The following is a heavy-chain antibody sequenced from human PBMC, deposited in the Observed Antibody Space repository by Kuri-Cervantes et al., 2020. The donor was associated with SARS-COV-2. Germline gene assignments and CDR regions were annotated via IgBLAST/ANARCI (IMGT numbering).Heavy chain of an antibody. CDR2: IDPSDSYT. D-gene: IGHD3-10*01. Sequence: GESLKSSCKGSGYSFTSYWISWVRQVPGKGLEWMGRIDPSDSYTNYSPSFQGHVTISADKSISTAYLQWSSLKASDTAMYYCARLAKMVRGVIGLDYWGQGTLVTVSS. V-gene: IGHV5-10-1*01. J-gene: IGHJ4*02. CDR3: ARLAKMVRGVIGLDY. CDR1: GYSFTSYW.